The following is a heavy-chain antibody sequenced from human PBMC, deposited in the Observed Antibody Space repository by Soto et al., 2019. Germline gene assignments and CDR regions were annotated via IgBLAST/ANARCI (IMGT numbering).Heavy chain of an antibody. CDR1: GYTFTNFG. V-gene: IGHV1-18*01. CDR3: ARVIPGVEAWFDP. CDR2: ISAYTDTP. D-gene: IGHD2-2*01. J-gene: IGHJ5*02. Sequence: ASVKVSCKASGYTFTNFGVTWVRRAPGQGLEWMGWISAYTDTPNYAQKFQGRVTMTIDTSTSTAYMDLRSLTSDDTAVYYCARVIPGVEAWFDPWGQGTLVTVSA.